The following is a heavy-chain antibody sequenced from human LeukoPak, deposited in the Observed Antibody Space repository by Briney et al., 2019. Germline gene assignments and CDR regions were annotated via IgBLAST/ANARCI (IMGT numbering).Heavy chain of an antibody. V-gene: IGHV3-33*01. CDR2: IWYDGSSK. CDR1: GFTFSSYT. J-gene: IGHJ4*02. D-gene: IGHD5-24*01. Sequence: GRSLRLSCAASGFTFSSYTMHWVRQAPAKGLEWVAVIWYDGSSKYYADSVKDRFTISRDNSKNTLYLRVNSLRAEDTAVYFCARDRGGKWLQVDYFDYWGQGTLVTVSS. CDR3: ARDRGGKWLQVDYFDY.